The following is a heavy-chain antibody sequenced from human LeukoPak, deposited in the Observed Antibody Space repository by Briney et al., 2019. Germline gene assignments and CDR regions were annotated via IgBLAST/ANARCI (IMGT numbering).Heavy chain of an antibody. CDR2: IIPIFGTA. D-gene: IGHD2-2*01. Sequence: SVKVSCKASGGTFSSYAISWVRQAPGQGLEWMGGIIPIFGTANYAQKFQGRVTITADKSTSTAYMELSSLRSEDTAVYYCARYLIYCSSTSCTRGNFDYWGQGTLVSVSS. J-gene: IGHJ4*02. CDR1: GGTFSSYA. V-gene: IGHV1-69*06. CDR3: ARYLIYCSSTSCTRGNFDY.